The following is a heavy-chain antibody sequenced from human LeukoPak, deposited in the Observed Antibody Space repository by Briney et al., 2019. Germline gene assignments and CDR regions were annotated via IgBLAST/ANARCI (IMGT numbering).Heavy chain of an antibody. CDR2: IYYSGST. CDR3: ARCRYNWNDRDAFDI. V-gene: IGHV4-59*08. J-gene: IGHJ3*02. D-gene: IGHD1-20*01. CDR1: GGSISSYY. Sequence: SETLSLTCTVSGGSISSYYWSWIRQPPGKGLEWIGYIYYSGSTNHNPSLKSRVTISVDTSKNQFSLKLSSVTAADTAVYYCARCRYNWNDRDAFDIWGQGTMVTVSS.